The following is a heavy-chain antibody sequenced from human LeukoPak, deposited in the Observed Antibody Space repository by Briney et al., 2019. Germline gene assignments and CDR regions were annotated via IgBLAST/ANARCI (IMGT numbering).Heavy chain of an antibody. CDR2: IYSSGST. D-gene: IGHD4-17*01. CDR1: GGSLSSYY. CDR3: VREGRYGDYEGY. V-gene: IGHV4-4*07. Sequence: PSETLSLTCTVSGGSLSSYYWSWLRQPAGKGLEWIGRIYSSGSTNYNPSLKSRVTMSVDTSKNQFSLNLSSVTVADTAVYYCVREGRYGDYEGYWGQGTLVTVSS. J-gene: IGHJ4*02.